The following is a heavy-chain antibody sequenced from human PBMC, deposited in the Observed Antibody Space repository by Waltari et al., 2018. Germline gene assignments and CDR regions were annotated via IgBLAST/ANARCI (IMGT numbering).Heavy chain of an antibody. V-gene: IGHV4-34*01. CDR3: ARGSGWYRYYWRYFDY. Sequence: QVQLQQWGAGLLKPSETLSLTCAVYGGSFSGYYWSWIRQPPGKGLEWIGEINHRGRTNYNPSLKSRVTISVDTSKNQFSLKLSSVTAADTAVYYCARGSGWYRYYWRYFDYWGQGTRVTVSS. J-gene: IGHJ4*02. CDR2: INHRGRT. D-gene: IGHD6-19*01. CDR1: GGSFSGYY.